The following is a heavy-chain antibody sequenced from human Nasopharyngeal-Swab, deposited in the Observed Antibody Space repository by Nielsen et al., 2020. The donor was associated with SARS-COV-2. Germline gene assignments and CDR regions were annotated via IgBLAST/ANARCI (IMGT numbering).Heavy chain of an antibody. Sequence: ASVKVSCKASGYTFTSYYMHWVRQAPGQGLEWMGIINPSGGSTSYAQKFQGRVTMTRDTSTSTVYMELSRLRSDDTAVYYCARDLVYSYYYYGMDVWGQGTTVTVSS. V-gene: IGHV1-46*01. D-gene: IGHD2-15*01. CDR2: INPSGGST. J-gene: IGHJ6*01. CDR1: GYTFTSYY. CDR3: ARDLVYSYYYYGMDV.